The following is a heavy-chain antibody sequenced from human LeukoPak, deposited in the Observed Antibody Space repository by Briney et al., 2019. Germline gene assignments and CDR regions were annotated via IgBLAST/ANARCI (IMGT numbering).Heavy chain of an antibody. CDR1: GFTFSSYS. J-gene: IGHJ6*02. CDR2: ISSSSSYI. CDR3: ARDRVKEDGYNYFSRYYYYGMDV. D-gene: IGHD5-24*01. Sequence: GGSLRLSCAASGFTFSSYSMNWVRQAPGKGLEWVSSISSSSSYIYYADSVKGRFTISRDNAKNSLYLQMNSLRAEDTAVYYRARDRVKEDGYNYFSRYYYYGMDVWGQGTTVTVSS. V-gene: IGHV3-21*01.